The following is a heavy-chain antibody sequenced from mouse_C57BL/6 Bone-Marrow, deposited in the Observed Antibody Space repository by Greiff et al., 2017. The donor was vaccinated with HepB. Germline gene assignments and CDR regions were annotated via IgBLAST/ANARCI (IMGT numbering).Heavy chain of an antibody. J-gene: IGHJ1*03. CDR3: ARPGRRRRYFDV. D-gene: IGHD2-12*01. Sequence: EVQRVESGGGLVQPGGSLKLSCAASGFTFSDYGMAWVRQAPEKGPEWVAFISSLAYRIYYADTVTGRFTISRENAKNTLSLEMSSLRSEDAAMYYCARPGRRRRYFDVWGTGTTVTVSS. V-gene: IGHV5-15*01. CDR1: GFTFSDYG. CDR2: ISSLAYRI.